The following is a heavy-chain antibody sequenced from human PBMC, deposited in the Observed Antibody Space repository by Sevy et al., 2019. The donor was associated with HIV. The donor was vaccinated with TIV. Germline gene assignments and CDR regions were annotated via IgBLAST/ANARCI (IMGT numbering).Heavy chain of an antibody. CDR1: EFTFSSYE. J-gene: IGHJ4*02. Sequence: LSLTCAASEFTFSSYEMNWVRQAPGKGLEWVSYISSSGSLIYYADSVKGRFTISRDNPKNSLYLQMNSLRAEDTAVYYCAGGVVIGTTFDYWGQGTLVTVSS. CDR2: ISSSGSLI. D-gene: IGHD3-22*01. V-gene: IGHV3-48*03. CDR3: AGGVVIGTTFDY.